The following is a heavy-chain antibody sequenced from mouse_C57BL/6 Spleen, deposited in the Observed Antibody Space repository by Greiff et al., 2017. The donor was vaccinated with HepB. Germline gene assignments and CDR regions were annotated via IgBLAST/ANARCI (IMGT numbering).Heavy chain of an antibody. CDR2: IYPGDGDT. Sequence: VQLQQSGPELVKPGASVKISCKASGYAFSSSWMNWVKQRPGKGLEWIGRIYPGDGDTNYNGKFKGKAKLTADKSSSTAYMQFSSLTSEDSAVYFCARGYYGSSPDFDYWGQGTTLTVSS. J-gene: IGHJ2*01. D-gene: IGHD1-1*01. CDR3: ARGYYGSSPDFDY. V-gene: IGHV1-82*01. CDR1: GYAFSSSW.